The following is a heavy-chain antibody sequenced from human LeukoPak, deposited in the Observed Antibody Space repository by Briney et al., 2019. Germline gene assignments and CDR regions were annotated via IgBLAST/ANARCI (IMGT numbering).Heavy chain of an antibody. CDR2: IHYSGST. D-gene: IGHD6-19*01. CDR3: ARRGMAVAGAGNYYFDY. CDR1: GGSISSSKYY. J-gene: IGHJ4*02. Sequence: SETLSLTCSVSGGSISSSKYYWGWIRQPPGKGLEWIGSIHYSGSTFYNPSLESRVTISVDTSKNQFSLKLTSVTASDSAVYYCARRGMAVAGAGNYYFDYWGQGALVTVSS. V-gene: IGHV4-39*01.